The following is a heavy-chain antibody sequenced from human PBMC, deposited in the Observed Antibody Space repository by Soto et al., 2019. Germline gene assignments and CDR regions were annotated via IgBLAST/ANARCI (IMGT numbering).Heavy chain of an antibody. Sequence: QVQLQESGPGLVKPSQTLSLTCTVSGGSISSGGYYWTWIRQHPGKGLEWIGYNYYSGITYYNPSLKTRVTLSLDTSTNQCSLKLSSVTAADTAVYYCARGSSIAGLYYGMDVWGQGTTVTVSS. CDR2: NYYSGIT. CDR1: GGSISSGGYY. J-gene: IGHJ6*02. V-gene: IGHV4-31*03. CDR3: ARGSSIAGLYYGMDV. D-gene: IGHD6-6*01.